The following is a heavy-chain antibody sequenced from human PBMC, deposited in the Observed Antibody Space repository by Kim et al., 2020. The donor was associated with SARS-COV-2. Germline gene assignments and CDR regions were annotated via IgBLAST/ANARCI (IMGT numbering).Heavy chain of an antibody. Sequence: GGSLRLSCAASGITLSSNWMHWVRQAPGKGLVWVSRINSDGSTTTYADSLKGRFTISRDNAKKTLYLQMNSLRAEDTAVYYCATGIIAANAFDIWGLGT. D-gene: IGHD6-6*01. CDR3: ATGIIAANAFDI. J-gene: IGHJ3*02. CDR2: INSDGSTT. CDR1: GITLSSNW. V-gene: IGHV3-74*01.